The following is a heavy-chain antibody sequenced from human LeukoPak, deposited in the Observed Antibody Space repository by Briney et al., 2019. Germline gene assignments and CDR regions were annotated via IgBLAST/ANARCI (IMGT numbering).Heavy chain of an antibody. CDR1: GFTFSDYA. V-gene: IGHV3-64*02. Sequence: GGSLRLSCAASGFTFSDYAMHWVRQAPGKELKYVSAISYNGNGKHYADSVKGRFTISRDNSQSTLNLQMDNLRAEDTAVYYCAELGITMIGGVWGKGTTVTISS. J-gene: IGHJ6*04. D-gene: IGHD3-10*02. CDR2: ISYNGNGK. CDR3: AELGITMIGGV.